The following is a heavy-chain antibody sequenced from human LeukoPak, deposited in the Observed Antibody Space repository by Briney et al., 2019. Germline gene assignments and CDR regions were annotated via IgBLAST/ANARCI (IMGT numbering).Heavy chain of an antibody. D-gene: IGHD3-16*01. CDR2: INPSGGST. J-gene: IGHJ4*02. CDR1: GYTFTSYY. CDR3: ASTGDYVWGSYMLRR. V-gene: IGHV1-46*01. Sequence: ASVKVSCKASGYTFTSYYMHWVRQAPGQGLEWMGIINPSGGSTSYAQKFQGRVTMTRDTSTSTVYMELSSLRSEDTAVYYCASTGDYVWGSYMLRRWGQGTLVTVSS.